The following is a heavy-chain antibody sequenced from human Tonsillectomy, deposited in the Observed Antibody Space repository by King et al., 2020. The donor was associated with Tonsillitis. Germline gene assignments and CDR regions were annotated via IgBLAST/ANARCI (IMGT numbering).Heavy chain of an antibody. CDR1: GFTFDDHG. J-gene: IGHJ5*02. Sequence: VQLVESGGGVVRPGGSLRLSCAASGFTFDDHGMSWVRQAPGKGLEWVSGINWKGGSTGYAESVKGRFTISREHAKNSLYLQMNSLRADDTAFYYCARGRGWPWGQGTLVTVSS. CDR3: ARGRGWP. CDR2: INWKGGST. V-gene: IGHV3-20*04.